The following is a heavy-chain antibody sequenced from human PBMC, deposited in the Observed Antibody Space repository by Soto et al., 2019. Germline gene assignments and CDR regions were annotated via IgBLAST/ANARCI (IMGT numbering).Heavy chain of an antibody. D-gene: IGHD1-26*01. CDR2: ISSDGNSK. CDR3: ARDDEGGSDCDLGY. V-gene: IGHV3-30-3*01. Sequence: QAHLVESGGGVVQPGRSLTLSCAVSGFTFSSHYMHWFRQAPGKGLEWVALISSDGNSKYYADSVKGRFTTSRDNSKNTMYLQMNSLRVEDTAVYYCARDDEGGSDCDLGYWGQGALVTVSS. CDR1: GFTFSSHY. J-gene: IGHJ4*02.